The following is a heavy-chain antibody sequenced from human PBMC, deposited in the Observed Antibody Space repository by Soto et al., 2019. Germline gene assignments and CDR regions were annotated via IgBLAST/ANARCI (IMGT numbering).Heavy chain of an antibody. CDR3: AKVDTYTPYGEYAFDY. D-gene: IGHD4-17*01. Sequence: GGSLRLSCAASGFTFSSYAMSWVRQAPGKGLEWVSAISGSGGSTYYADSVKGRFTISRDNSKNTLYLQMNSLRAEDTAVYYCAKVDTYTPYGEYAFDYWGQGTLVTVSS. CDR2: ISGSGGST. J-gene: IGHJ4*02. V-gene: IGHV3-23*01. CDR1: GFTFSSYA.